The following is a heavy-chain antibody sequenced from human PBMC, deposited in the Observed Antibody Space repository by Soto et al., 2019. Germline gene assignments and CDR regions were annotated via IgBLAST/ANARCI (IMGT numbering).Heavy chain of an antibody. J-gene: IGHJ4*02. Sequence: PSEPLSLPWTVSGGSRFNYDGSWIRQPPERGLEWICLIYYSETTKYSPSLNSRVTMSMDTSNNQLSLPVTSVAAAETAVYYCERRIVATETSDYRGQGTLVTVSS. CDR3: ERRIVATETSDY. CDR1: GGSRFNYD. CDR2: IYYSETT. D-gene: IGHD5-12*01. V-gene: IGHV4-59*12.